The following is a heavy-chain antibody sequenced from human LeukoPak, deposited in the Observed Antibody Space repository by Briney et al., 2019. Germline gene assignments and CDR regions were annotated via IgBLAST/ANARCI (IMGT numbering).Heavy chain of an antibody. V-gene: IGHV1-8*03. CDR2: MNPNSGNT. CDR3: ARGLDCSGGSCYSDY. D-gene: IGHD2-15*01. J-gene: IGHJ4*02. Sequence: ASVKVSCKASGYTFTSYGINWVRQATGQGLEWMGWMNPNSGNTGYAQKFQGRVTITRNTSISTAYMELSSLRSEDTAVYYCARGLDCSGGSCYSDYWGQGTLVTVSS. CDR1: GYTFTSYG.